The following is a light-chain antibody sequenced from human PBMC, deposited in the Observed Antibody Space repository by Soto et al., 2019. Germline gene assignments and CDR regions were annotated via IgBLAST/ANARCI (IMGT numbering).Light chain of an antibody. CDR2: VAS. V-gene: IGKV1-39*01. CDR1: QSISIY. Sequence: DIPMTQSPSSLSASVGDRVTITCRASQSISIYLNWYQQKPGKAPNLLMYVASSLQSGVPSRFSGSGSGTDFTLTISSLQPEDFATYYCQQSYITPLTFGQGTRLEIK. CDR3: QQSYITPLT. J-gene: IGKJ5*01.